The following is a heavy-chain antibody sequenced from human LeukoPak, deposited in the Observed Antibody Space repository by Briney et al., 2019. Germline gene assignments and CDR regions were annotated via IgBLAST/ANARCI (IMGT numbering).Heavy chain of an antibody. V-gene: IGHV3-21*06. CDR1: GFTFSSYS. D-gene: IGHD6-19*01. CDR3: ARDRIAVAGTGSEYGMDV. Sequence: GGSLRLSCAASGFTFSSYSMNWVRQAPGKGLEWVSSICSSSTYIHYADSVKGRFTISRDNAKNSLYLQMNSLRADDTAVYYCARDRIAVAGTGSEYGMDVWGQGTTVTVSS. CDR2: ICSSSTYI. J-gene: IGHJ6*02.